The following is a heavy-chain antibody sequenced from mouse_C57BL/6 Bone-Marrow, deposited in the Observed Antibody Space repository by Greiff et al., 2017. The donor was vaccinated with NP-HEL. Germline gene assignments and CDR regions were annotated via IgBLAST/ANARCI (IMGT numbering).Heavy chain of an antibody. CDR1: GYSITSGYY. V-gene: IGHV3-6*01. J-gene: IGHJ4*01. Sequence: EVKLVESGPGLVKPSQSLSLTCSVTGYSITSGYYWNWIRQFPGNKLEWMGYISYDGSNNYNPSLKNRISITRDTSKNQFFLKLNSVTTEDTATYYCARPYGRDYAMDYWGQGTSVTVSS. D-gene: IGHD1-1*01. CDR2: ISYDGSN. CDR3: ARPYGRDYAMDY.